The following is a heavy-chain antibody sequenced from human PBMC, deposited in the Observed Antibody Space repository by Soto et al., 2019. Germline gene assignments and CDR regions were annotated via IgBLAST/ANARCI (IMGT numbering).Heavy chain of an antibody. Sequence: EASVKVSCKASGYTFTSYGIVWVRQAPGQGLEWMGWISPYSGETRYAEKFQDRVTLTTDTSTKTAYMDLRNLKSDDTAVYWCARGPVAGSDFWGQGTLVTVS. J-gene: IGHJ4*02. V-gene: IGHV1-18*04. CDR2: ISPYSGET. CDR3: ARGPVAGSDF. D-gene: IGHD6-19*01. CDR1: GYTFTSYG.